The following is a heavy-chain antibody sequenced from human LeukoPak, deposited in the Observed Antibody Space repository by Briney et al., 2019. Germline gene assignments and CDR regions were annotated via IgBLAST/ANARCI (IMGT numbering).Heavy chain of an antibody. D-gene: IGHD3-22*01. CDR1: GFTFDDYA. CDR2: ISWNSGSI. CDR3: AKADSSGYWVFDY. J-gene: IGHJ4*02. Sequence: GGSLRLSCAASGFTFDDYAMHWVRQAPGKGLEGVSGISWNSGSIGYADSVKGRFAISRDNAKNSLYLQMNSLRAEDMALYYCAKADSSGYWVFDYWGQGTLVTVSS. V-gene: IGHV3-9*03.